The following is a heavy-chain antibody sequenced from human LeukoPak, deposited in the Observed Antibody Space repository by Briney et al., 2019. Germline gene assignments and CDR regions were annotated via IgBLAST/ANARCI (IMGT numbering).Heavy chain of an antibody. CDR3: ARSYSQDYYYGMDV. D-gene: IGHD6-13*01. Sequence: PGGSLRLSCAASGFTFSSYWMTWVRQAPGKGLEWVANINQDGSEKYYVDSVKGRFTISRDNAKNSLYLQMNSLRAEDTAVYYCARSYSQDYYYGMDVWGQGTTVTVSS. CDR1: GFTFSSYW. J-gene: IGHJ6*02. CDR2: INQDGSEK. V-gene: IGHV3-7*03.